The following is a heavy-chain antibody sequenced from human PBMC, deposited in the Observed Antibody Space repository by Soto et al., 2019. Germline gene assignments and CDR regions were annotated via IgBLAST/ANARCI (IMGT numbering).Heavy chain of an antibody. CDR3: ARGYYDILTGYYSYYFDY. CDR2: ISAYNGNT. V-gene: IGHV1-18*04. J-gene: IGHJ4*02. D-gene: IGHD3-9*01. CDR1: GYTCTSYG. Sequence: QVQLVQSGAEVKKPGASVKVSWKASGYTCTSYGISWVRQAPGQGLEWMGWISAYNGNTNYAQKLQGRVTMTTDTSTSTAYMELRSLRSDDTAVYYCARGYYDILTGYYSYYFDYWGQGTLVTASS.